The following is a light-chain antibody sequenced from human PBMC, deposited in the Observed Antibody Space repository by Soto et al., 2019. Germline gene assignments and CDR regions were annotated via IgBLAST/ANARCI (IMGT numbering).Light chain of an antibody. CDR3: QQYGSQPIT. V-gene: IGKV3-20*01. Sequence: EIVLTQSPGTLSLSPGERATLSCRASQSVSSSYLAWYQQKPGQAPRLLIYGASSRATGIPDRFSGSGSVTDFCLIISRLEPEDFAVYYCQQYGSQPITFGQGTRREIK. CDR2: GAS. J-gene: IGKJ5*01. CDR1: QSVSSSY.